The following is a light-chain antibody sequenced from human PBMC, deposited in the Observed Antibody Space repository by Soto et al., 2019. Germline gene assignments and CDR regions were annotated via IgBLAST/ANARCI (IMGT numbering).Light chain of an antibody. Sequence: DIQMTQSPSTLSASIGDRVTITCRASQSLNGWLAWYQQTPGKAPKLLISDASSLQSGVPSRFSGSGSGTEFTLTISSLQPGDSATYYCQQYNSYPWTFGLGTKV. CDR1: QSLNGW. J-gene: IGKJ1*01. CDR3: QQYNSYPWT. CDR2: DAS. V-gene: IGKV1-5*01.